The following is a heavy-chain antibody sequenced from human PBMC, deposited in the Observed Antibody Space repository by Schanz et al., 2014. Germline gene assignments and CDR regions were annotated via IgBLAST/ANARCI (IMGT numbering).Heavy chain of an antibody. J-gene: IGHJ4*02. Sequence: QVQLVQSGGEVKTPGASVKVSCKASGYTFTRSGISWVRQAPGQGLEWMGGIGGSDGNTNFAQKFQGRVTMTTDTSTSTVYMELRSLTSDDSAVYYCARDRDQWDGNYLDYWGQGTLVTVSS. CDR1: GYTFTRSG. CDR3: ARDRDQWDGNYLDY. V-gene: IGHV1-18*01. CDR2: IGGSDGNT. D-gene: IGHD1-26*01.